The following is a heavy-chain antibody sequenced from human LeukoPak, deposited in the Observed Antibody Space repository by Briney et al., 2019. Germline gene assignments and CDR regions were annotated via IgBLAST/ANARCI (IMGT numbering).Heavy chain of an antibody. D-gene: IGHD2-2*02. CDR2: IKSKTDGGTT. V-gene: IGHV3-15*01. J-gene: IGHJ3*02. CDR3: TTGHCSSTSCYTYDAFDI. Sequence: GGPLRLSCAASGFTFSNAWMSWVRQAPGKGLEWVGRIKSKTDGGTTDYAAPVKGRFTISRDDSKNTLYLQMNSLKTEDTAVYYCTTGHCSSTSCYTYDAFDIWGQGTMVTVSS. CDR1: GFTFSNAW.